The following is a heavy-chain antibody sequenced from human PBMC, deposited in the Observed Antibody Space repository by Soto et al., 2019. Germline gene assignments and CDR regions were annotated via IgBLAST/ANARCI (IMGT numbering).Heavy chain of an antibody. Sequence: GSLRLSCAASGFTFSNNAMGWVRQAPGTGLEWVSGVSGSGENTYYPDSVKGRFTITRDNSRNTLSLQMKRLRAEDTAIYYCTRGPISAVGTGYFDYWGQGTLVTVSS. V-gene: IGHV3-23*01. J-gene: IGHJ4*02. CDR1: GFTFSNNA. CDR2: VSGSGENT. CDR3: TRGPISAVGTGYFDY. D-gene: IGHD6-13*01.